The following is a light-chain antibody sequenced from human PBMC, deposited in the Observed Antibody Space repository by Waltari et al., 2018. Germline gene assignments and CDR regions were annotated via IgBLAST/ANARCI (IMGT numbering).Light chain of an antibody. CDR3: QQYNDWYT. CDR1: QSVSNH. J-gene: IGKJ2*01. Sequence: DTVMTQCPATLSVSPGERSTLSCRASQSVSNHLAWYQQRPGQAPRLLIYAASTRATGIPARFSGSGSGTEFTLTISSLQSEDFAVYYCQQYNDWYTFGQGTQLEIK. CDR2: AAS. V-gene: IGKV3-15*01.